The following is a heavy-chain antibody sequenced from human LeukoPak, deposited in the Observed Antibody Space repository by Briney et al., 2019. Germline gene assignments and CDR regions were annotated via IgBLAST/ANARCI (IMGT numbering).Heavy chain of an antibody. J-gene: IGHJ5*02. CDR3: ARDLTGTTWFDP. CDR2: IYYSGST. Sequence: SETLSLTCTVSGGSISSYYWNWIRQPPGKGLEWIGYIYYSGSTNYNPSLKSRVTISVDTSKNQFSLKLSSVTAADTAVYYCARDLTGTTWFDPWGQGTLVPVSS. D-gene: IGHD1-20*01. CDR1: GGSISSYY. V-gene: IGHV4-59*01.